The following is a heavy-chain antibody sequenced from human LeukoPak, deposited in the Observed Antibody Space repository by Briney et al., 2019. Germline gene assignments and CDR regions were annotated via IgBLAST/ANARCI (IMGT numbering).Heavy chain of an antibody. Sequence: PSETLSLTCIVSGYSISSGYYWSWIRQPPGKGLEWIGYIYYSGSTYYNPSLKSRVTISVDTSKNQFSLKLSSVTAADTAVYYCASLRFLEWLFFDYWGQGTLVTVSS. D-gene: IGHD3-3*01. CDR1: GYSISSGYY. J-gene: IGHJ4*02. CDR3: ASLRFLEWLFFDY. V-gene: IGHV4-30-4*08. CDR2: IYYSGST.